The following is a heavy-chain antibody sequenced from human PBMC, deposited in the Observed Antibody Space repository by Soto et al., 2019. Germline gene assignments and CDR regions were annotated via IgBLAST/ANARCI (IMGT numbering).Heavy chain of an antibody. D-gene: IGHD6-13*01. Sequence: LSLTCAVYGGSFSGYYWSWIRQPPGKGLEWIGEINHSGSTNYNPSLKSRVTISVDTSKNQFSLKLSSVTAADTAVYYCARPGIAAAGTTNEYFQHWGQGTLVTVSS. J-gene: IGHJ1*01. CDR2: INHSGST. CDR1: GGSFSGYY. V-gene: IGHV4-34*01. CDR3: ARPGIAAAGTTNEYFQH.